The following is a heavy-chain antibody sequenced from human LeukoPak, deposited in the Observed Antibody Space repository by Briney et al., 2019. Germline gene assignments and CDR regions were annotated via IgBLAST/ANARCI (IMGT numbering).Heavy chain of an antibody. Sequence: GGSLRLSCAASGFTFSSYAMSWIRQAPGKGLVWVSRINSDGSSTSYADSVKGRFTISRDNAKNTLYLQMNNLRAEDTAVYYCARDPPYYYDSSGYLDYWGQGTLVTVSS. D-gene: IGHD3-22*01. J-gene: IGHJ4*02. V-gene: IGHV3-74*01. CDR3: ARDPPYYYDSSGYLDY. CDR2: INSDGSST. CDR1: GFTFSSYA.